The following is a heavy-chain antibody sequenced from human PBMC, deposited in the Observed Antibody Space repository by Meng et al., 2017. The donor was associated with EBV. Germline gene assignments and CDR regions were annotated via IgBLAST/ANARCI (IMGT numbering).Heavy chain of an antibody. CDR3: TRLDGSYIYY. V-gene: IGHV3-73*02. D-gene: IGHD1-26*01. CDR1: GLPSSGSS. J-gene: IGHJ4*02. Sequence: EGRLTAAGGRLCRPGGSLKPPCAASGLPSSGSSMHWVRQASRKGLEWVGRIRSKANSYATAYAASVKGRFTISRDDSKNTAYLQMNSLKTEDTAVYYCTRLDGSYIYYWGQGTLVTVSS. CDR2: IRSKANSYAT.